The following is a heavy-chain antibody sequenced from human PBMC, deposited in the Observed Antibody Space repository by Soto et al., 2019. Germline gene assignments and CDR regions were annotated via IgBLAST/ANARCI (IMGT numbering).Heavy chain of an antibody. CDR3: ASSGWRYYFDY. CDR1: GGSISSYY. D-gene: IGHD6-19*01. Sequence: SETLSLTCTVSGGSISSYYWSWIRRPPGKGLEWIGYIYYSGSTNYNPSLKSRVTISVDTSKNQFSLKLSSVTAADTAVYYCASSGWRYYFDYWGQGTLVTVSS. CDR2: IYYSGST. V-gene: IGHV4-59*08. J-gene: IGHJ4*02.